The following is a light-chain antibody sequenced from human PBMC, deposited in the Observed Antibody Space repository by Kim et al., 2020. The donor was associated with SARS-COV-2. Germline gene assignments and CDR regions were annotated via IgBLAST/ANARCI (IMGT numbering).Light chain of an antibody. CDR1: QSVLYSSNNKNY. CDR3: QQYYSTPLT. CDR2: CAS. V-gene: IGKV4-1*01. Sequence: ATINCKSSQSVLYSSNNKNYLAWYQQQPGQPPKLLIYCASTRESGVPDRFSGSGSGTDFTLTISSLQAEDVAVYYCQQYYSTPLTFGQGTRLEIK. J-gene: IGKJ5*01.